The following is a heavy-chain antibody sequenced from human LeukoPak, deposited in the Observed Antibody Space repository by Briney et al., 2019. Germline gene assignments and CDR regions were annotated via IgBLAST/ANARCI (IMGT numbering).Heavy chain of an antibody. Sequence: GGSLRLSCEASGFTFRTSSMNWVRQAPERGLEWVSYINSRSDTIYYADSVKGRFTISRDNAKNSLYLQMNSLRDDDTAMYYCARDSAPITMVVEVPAGFDYWGQGTQVTVSS. CDR3: ARDSAPITMVVEVPAGFDY. CDR2: INSRSDTI. J-gene: IGHJ4*02. V-gene: IGHV3-48*02. D-gene: IGHD3-22*01. CDR1: GFTFRTSS.